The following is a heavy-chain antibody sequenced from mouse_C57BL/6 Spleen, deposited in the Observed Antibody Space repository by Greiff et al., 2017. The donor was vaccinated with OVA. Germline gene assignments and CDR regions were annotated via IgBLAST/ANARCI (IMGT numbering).Heavy chain of an antibody. D-gene: IGHD1-1*01. CDR2: ISSGGSYT. CDR3: ARQDYGSIPYYFDY. CDR1: GFTFSSYG. J-gene: IGHJ2*01. V-gene: IGHV5-6*01. Sequence: EVKVVESGGDLVKPGGSLKLSCAASGFTFSSYGMSWVRQTPDKRLEWVATISSGGSYTYYPDSVKGRFTISRDNAKNTLYLQMSSLKSEDTAMYYGARQDYGSIPYYFDYWGQGTTLTVSS.